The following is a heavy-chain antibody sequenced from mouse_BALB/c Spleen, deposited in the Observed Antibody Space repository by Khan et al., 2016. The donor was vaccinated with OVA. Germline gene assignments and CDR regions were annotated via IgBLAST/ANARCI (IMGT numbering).Heavy chain of an antibody. Sequence: QIQLVQSGAELVRPGASVKLSCKTSGYIFTSYWIHWVKQRSGQGLEWIARIYPGTDNTYYNEKLKDRATLTADRSSSTAYMQLSSLKTEDSAVYFCAREGALYYFDYWGQGTTLTVSS. CDR3: AREGALYYFDY. J-gene: IGHJ2*01. D-gene: IGHD3-1*01. CDR1: GYIFTSYW. V-gene: IGHV1S132*01. CDR2: IYPGTDNT.